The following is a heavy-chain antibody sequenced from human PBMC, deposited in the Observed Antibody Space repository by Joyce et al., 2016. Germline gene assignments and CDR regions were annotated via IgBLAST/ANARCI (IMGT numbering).Heavy chain of an antibody. V-gene: IGHV5-51*01. J-gene: IGHJ5*02. D-gene: IGHD2-2*03. CDR3: ARWIRSGDYNWFDR. Sequence: DVQLVQSGADMKKPGESLKTSCQGSGYSFTSTWIGWVRQMPGEGLEWMGVIYPGDSDTRYNPSFQGHVSISADKSISTAYLQWVSLKASDSAMYYCARWIRSGDYNWFDRWGQGTLVTVSS. CDR2: IYPGDSDT. CDR1: GYSFTSTW.